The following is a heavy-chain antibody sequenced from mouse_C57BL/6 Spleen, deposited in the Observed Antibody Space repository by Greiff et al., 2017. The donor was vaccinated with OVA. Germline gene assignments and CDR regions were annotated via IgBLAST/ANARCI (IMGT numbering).Heavy chain of an antibody. J-gene: IGHJ4*01. D-gene: IGHD2-4*01. CDR2: IWSGGST. V-gene: IGHV2-2*01. CDR1: GFSLTSYG. Sequence: QVHVKQSGPGLVQPSQSLSITCTVSGFSLTSYGVHWVRQSPGKGLEWLGVIWSGGSTDYNAAFISRLSISKDNSKSQVFFKMNSLQADDTAIYYCASNYDYDDAMDYWGQGTSVTVSS. CDR3: ASNYDYDDAMDY.